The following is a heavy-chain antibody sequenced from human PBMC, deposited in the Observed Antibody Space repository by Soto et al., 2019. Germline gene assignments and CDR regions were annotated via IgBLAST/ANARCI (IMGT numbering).Heavy chain of an antibody. D-gene: IGHD6-13*01. CDR3: ARDGVAAAGTAYFDY. CDR2: IIPIFGTA. Sequence: HVQLVQSGAEVKKPGSSVKVSCKASGGTFSSSAISWVRQAPGQGLEWMGGIIPIFGTANYAQKFQGRVTITADESTSTAYMELSSLRSEDTDVYYCARDGVAAAGTAYFDYWGQGTLVTFSS. CDR1: GGTFSSSA. J-gene: IGHJ4*02. V-gene: IGHV1-69*01.